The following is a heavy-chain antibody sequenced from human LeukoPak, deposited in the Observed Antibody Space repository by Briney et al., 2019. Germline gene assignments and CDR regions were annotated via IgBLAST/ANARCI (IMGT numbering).Heavy chain of an antibody. CDR1: GYPFTSYG. D-gene: IGHD3-16*01. CDR2: ISAYNGNT. Sequence: GESLKISCKCSGYPFTSYGIRWVRQAPGQGLEWMGWISAYNGNTNYAQKLQGRVTMTTDTSTSTAYMELSSLRSDDTAVYYCARDLFDSQEAYTYWGQGTLVTVSS. CDR3: ARDLFDSQEAYTY. J-gene: IGHJ4*02. V-gene: IGHV1-18*01.